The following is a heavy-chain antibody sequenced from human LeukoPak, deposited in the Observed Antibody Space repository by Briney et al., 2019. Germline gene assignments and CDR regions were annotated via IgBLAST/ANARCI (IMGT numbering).Heavy chain of an antibody. CDR1: GGSISSYY. J-gene: IGHJ2*01. V-gene: IGHV4-59*08. D-gene: IGHD1-14*01. CDR3: ARRGSGASLEYYFDL. Sequence: SETLSLTCTVSGGSISSYYWSWIRQPPGKGLEYIGYIYYSGNTNSNPSLNSRVTISVDTSKNQFSLKLSSVTAADTAVYCARRGSGASLEYYFDLWGRGTLATVSS. CDR2: IYYSGNT.